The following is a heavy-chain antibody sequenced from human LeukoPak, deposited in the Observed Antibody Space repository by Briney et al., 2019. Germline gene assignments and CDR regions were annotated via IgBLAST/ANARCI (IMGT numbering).Heavy chain of an antibody. CDR3: ARGHYGLDY. CDR1: GFTFSDYY. Sequence: GGSLRLSCAASGFTFSDYYISWIRQAPGRGLEWVSYISTSGTDIYYADSVKGRFTISRDNAKNSLILQMNSLRVEDTAVYYCARGHYGLDYWGQGTLVTVSS. CDR2: ISTSGTDI. D-gene: IGHD3-16*01. J-gene: IGHJ4*02. V-gene: IGHV3-11*04.